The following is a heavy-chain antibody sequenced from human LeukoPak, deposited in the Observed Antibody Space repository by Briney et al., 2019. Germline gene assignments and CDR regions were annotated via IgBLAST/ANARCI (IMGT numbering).Heavy chain of an antibody. CDR1: GFTFSSYE. D-gene: IGHD3-22*01. V-gene: IGHV3-48*03. CDR3: ASGYYYDSSGYPAHAFDI. J-gene: IGHJ3*02. CDR2: ISSSGSTI. Sequence: GGSLRLSCAASGFTFSSYEMNWVRQAPGKGLEWVSYISSSGSTIYYADSVKGRFTISRDNGKNSLYLQMNSLRAEDTAVYYCASGYYYDSSGYPAHAFDIWGQGTMVTVSS.